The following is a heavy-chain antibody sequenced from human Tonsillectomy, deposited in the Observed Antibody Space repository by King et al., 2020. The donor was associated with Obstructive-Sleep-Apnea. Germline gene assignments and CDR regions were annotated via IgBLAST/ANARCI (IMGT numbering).Heavy chain of an antibody. CDR3: ARGKSGISVERH. Sequence: VQLVESGGGVVQPGRSLRLSCAASGFTFSGYAMHWVRQAPGKGLEWVAFISYDGSNEYYADSVKGRFTVSRDNSKNTLYLQMDSLRAEDTAIYYCARGKSGISVERHWGQGTLVTVSS. V-gene: IGHV3-30*04. CDR1: GFTFSGYA. D-gene: IGHD4-23*01. CDR2: ISYDGSNE. J-gene: IGHJ4*02.